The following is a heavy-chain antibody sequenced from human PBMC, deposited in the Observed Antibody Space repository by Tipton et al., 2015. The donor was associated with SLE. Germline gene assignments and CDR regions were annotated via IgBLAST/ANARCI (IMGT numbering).Heavy chain of an antibody. Sequence: TLSLTCTVSGGSISSGSYYWSWIRQPAGKGLEWIGRIYTSGSTNYNPSLKSRVTISVDTSKNQFPLKLSSVTAADTAVYYCARDRRGWYFDLWGRGNLVTVSS. V-gene: IGHV4-61*02. D-gene: IGHD1-14*01. CDR1: GGSISSGSYY. J-gene: IGHJ2*01. CDR2: IYTSGST. CDR3: ARDRRGWYFDL.